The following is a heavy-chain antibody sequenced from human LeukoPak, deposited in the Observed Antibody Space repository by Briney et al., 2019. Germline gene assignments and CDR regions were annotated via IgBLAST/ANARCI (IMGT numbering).Heavy chain of an antibody. Sequence: SETLSLTCSVSGGSLSSYYWSWIRQPPGKGREWIGYINYSGSTNYKPSLRSRVTIAVDTSKDQFSLMLSSVTAADTAVYYCARQGTAAAGDIDLWGQGTLVTVSS. CDR3: ARQGTAAAGDIDL. D-gene: IGHD6-13*01. J-gene: IGHJ5*02. CDR1: GGSLSSYY. V-gene: IGHV4-59*01. CDR2: INYSGST.